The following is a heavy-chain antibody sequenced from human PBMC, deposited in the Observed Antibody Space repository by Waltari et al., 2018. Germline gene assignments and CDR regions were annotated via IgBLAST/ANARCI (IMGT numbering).Heavy chain of an antibody. D-gene: IGHD6-13*01. CDR2: IDYSGST. Sequence: QVQLQESGPGLVKPSETLSLTCTVSGGSISSYYWSWIRQPPGKGLEWIGYIDYSGSTNHNPSLKSRVTRSVDTPKNQFSLKLSSVTAADTAVYYCARHQSDSSSWLYIDYWGQGTLVTVSS. CDR1: GGSISSYY. CDR3: ARHQSDSSSWLYIDY. V-gene: IGHV4-59*01. J-gene: IGHJ4*02.